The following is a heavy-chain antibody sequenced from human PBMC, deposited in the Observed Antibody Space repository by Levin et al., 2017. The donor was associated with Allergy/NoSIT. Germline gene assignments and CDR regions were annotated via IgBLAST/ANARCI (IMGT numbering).Heavy chain of an antibody. CDR3: AKDTEKKSRGGYDYGMDV. CDR2: ISWKSGSI. J-gene: IGHJ6*02. D-gene: IGHD6-19*01. CDR1: GFTFDDYA. Sequence: PGGSLRLSCAASGFTFDDYAMHWVRQAPGKGLEWVSGISWKSGSIGYADSVKGRFTISRDNAKNSLYLQMNSLRAEDTALYYCAKDTEKKSRGGYDYGMDVRGQGTAVTVTS. V-gene: IGHV3-9*01.